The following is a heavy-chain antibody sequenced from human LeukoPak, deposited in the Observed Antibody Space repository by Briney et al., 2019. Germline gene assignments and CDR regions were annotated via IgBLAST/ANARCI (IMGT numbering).Heavy chain of an antibody. V-gene: IGHV3-11*01. CDR3: ARVDYYDSSGEPIDY. CDR2: ISSRADTI. D-gene: IGHD3-22*01. Sequence: GGSLRLSCAASGFTFSDYYMSWIRQAPGKGLEWLSYISSRADTIYYADSLKGRFTISRDNAKNSLYLQMNSLRAEDTAVYYCARVDYYDSSGEPIDYWGQGTLVTVSS. J-gene: IGHJ4*02. CDR1: GFTFSDYY.